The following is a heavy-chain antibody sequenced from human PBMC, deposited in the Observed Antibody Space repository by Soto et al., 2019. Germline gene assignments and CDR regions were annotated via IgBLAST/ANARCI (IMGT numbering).Heavy chain of an antibody. Sequence: QVQLVQSGAEVKKPGSSVKVSCKASGGTFSSYAISWVGQAPGQGLEWMGGIIPIFGTANYAQKFQGRVTITADESTSTAYMELSSLRSEDTAVYYCAREGPKMATIDYFDYWGQGTLVTVSS. V-gene: IGHV1-69*01. CDR1: GGTFSSYA. D-gene: IGHD5-12*01. CDR3: AREGPKMATIDYFDY. J-gene: IGHJ4*02. CDR2: IIPIFGTA.